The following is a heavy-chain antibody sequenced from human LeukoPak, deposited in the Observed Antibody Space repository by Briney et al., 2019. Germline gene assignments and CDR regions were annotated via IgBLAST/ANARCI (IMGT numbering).Heavy chain of an antibody. Sequence: PSGTLSLTCTVSGDSINSLDLWSWVRQPPGKGLEWIGEINHSGSTNYNPSLKSRVTISVDTSKNQFSLKLSSVTAADTAVYYCARGGFVYSSGWYFPSLYYFDYWGQGTLVTVSS. CDR1: GDSINSLDL. D-gene: IGHD6-19*01. CDR3: ARGGFVYSSGWYFPSLYYFDY. V-gene: IGHV4-4*02. J-gene: IGHJ4*02. CDR2: INHSGST.